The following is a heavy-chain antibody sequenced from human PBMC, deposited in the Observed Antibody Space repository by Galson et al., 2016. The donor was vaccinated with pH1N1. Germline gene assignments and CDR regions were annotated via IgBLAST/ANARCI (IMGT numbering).Heavy chain of an antibody. CDR2: ISTLFGTA. V-gene: IGHV1-69*13. J-gene: IGHJ6*02. CDR1: GGIFNSHT. CDR3: AGEGANYYGSDGMDV. Sequence: SVKVSCKASGGIFNSHTISWVRQAPGQGLEWMGRISTLFGTANYAQNFMGRVTISADASTGTAYMELTNLTSQDTAVYFCAGEGANYYGSDGMDVWGQGTTVTVSS. D-gene: IGHD3-10*01.